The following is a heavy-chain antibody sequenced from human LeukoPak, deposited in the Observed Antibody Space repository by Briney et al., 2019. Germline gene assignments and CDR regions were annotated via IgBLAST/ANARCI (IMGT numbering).Heavy chain of an antibody. D-gene: IGHD3-3*01. J-gene: IGHJ6*03. V-gene: IGHV4-34*01. CDR3: AREQGITIFGVVSACYYYYMDV. CDR2: INHSGST. Sequence: PSETLSLTCAVYGGSFSGYYWSWIRQPPGKGLEWIGEINHSGSTNYNPSLKSRVTISVDTSKNQFSLKLSSVTAADTAVYYCAREQGITIFGVVSACYYYYMDVWGKGTTVTVSS. CDR1: GGSFSGYY.